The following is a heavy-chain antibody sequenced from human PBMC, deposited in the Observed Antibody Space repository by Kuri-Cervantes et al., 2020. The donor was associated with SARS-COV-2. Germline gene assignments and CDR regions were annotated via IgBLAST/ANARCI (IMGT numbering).Heavy chain of an antibody. Sequence: SETLSLTCTVSGGSISSYYWSWIRQPAGKGLEWIGRIYYSGSTYYNPSLKSRVTISVDTSKNQFSLKLSSVTAADTAVYYCARDSAGTDYYYYMDVWGKGTTVTVSS. J-gene: IGHJ6*03. CDR1: GGSISSYY. D-gene: IGHD6-13*01. CDR2: IYYSGST. CDR3: ARDSAGTDYYYYMDV. V-gene: IGHV4-4*07.